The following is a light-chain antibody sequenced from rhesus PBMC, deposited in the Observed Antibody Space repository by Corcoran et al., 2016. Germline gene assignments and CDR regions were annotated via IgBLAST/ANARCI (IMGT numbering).Light chain of an antibody. CDR2: GAS. J-gene: IGKJ2*01. Sequence: QVILTQSPATLSLSPGERATLSCRASQSVSSYLAWYQQKPGQAPRLLIYGASSRATGIPDSCSGSGSGTDFPLTISSLEPEDVGVYHCYPHNSGYSFGQGTKVEIK. V-gene: IGKV3-10*01. CDR1: QSVSSY. CDR3: YPHNSGYS.